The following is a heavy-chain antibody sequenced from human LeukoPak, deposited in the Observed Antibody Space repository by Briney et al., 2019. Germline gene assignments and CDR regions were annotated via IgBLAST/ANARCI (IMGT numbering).Heavy chain of an antibody. D-gene: IGHD6-13*01. J-gene: IGHJ4*02. CDR1: GFTFSSYG. Sequence: GGPLRLSCAASGFTFSSYGMHWVRQAPGKGLEWVAVTSYDGSNIYYADSVKGRFTISRDNFKNTLYLQMNSLRAEDTAVYYCAKDSSSWYRPSPSDYWGQGTLVTVSS. CDR2: TSYDGSNI. CDR3: AKDSSSWYRPSPSDY. V-gene: IGHV3-30*18.